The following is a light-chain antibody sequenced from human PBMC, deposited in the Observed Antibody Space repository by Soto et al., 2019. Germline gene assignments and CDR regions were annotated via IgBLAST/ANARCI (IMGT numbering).Light chain of an antibody. J-gene: IGKJ5*01. CDR1: QSVTTY. Sequence: EIVLTQSHATRSLSPGESANISCRASQSVTTYLAWYQQKPGQAPRLLIYDASDRATGIPARFSGSDSGTDFTLTISSLEPEDFAVYYCQQRSNWPPSITFGQVTRLEIK. V-gene: IGKV3-11*01. CDR3: QQRSNWPPSIT. CDR2: DAS.